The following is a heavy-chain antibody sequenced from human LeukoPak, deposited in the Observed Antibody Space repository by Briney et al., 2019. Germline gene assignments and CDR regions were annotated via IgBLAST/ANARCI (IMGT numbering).Heavy chain of an antibody. D-gene: IGHD6-13*01. CDR1: GYTFASYG. CDR2: ISAYNGNT. Sequence: ASVKVSCKASGYTFASYGISWVRQAPGQGLEWMGWISAYNGNTNYAQKLQGRVTMTTDTSTSTAYMELRSLRSDDTAVYYCARVVSSWQEFDYWGRGTLVTVSS. V-gene: IGHV1-18*01. J-gene: IGHJ4*02. CDR3: ARVVSSWQEFDY.